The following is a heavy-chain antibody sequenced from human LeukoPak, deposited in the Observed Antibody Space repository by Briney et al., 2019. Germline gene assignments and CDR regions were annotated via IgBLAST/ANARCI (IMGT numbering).Heavy chain of an antibody. J-gene: IGHJ6*03. CDR2: INPNNGGT. D-gene: IGHD6-19*01. CDR3: ARGGSVSSGWYETYYYYYMDV. Sequence: ASVKVSCRASGYTFTDYYMHWVRQAPGQGLEWMGWINPNNGGTNYAQKFQGRVTMTRDTSISTAYMELSRLRSDDTAVYYCARGGSVSSGWYETYYYYYMDVWGKGTTVTVSS. V-gene: IGHV1-2*02. CDR1: GYTFTDYY.